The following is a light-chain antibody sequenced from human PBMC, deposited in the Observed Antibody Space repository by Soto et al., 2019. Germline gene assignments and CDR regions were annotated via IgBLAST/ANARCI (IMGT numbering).Light chain of an antibody. CDR3: QQRSNWPLIT. CDR2: DAS. V-gene: IGKV3-11*01. J-gene: IGKJ5*01. CDR1: QNVDTKY. Sequence: EIVLTQSPGTLSLSPGERATLSCRASQNVDTKYLARYQQKPGQAPRLLIYDASNRATGIPARFSGSGSGTDFTLTISSLEPEDFAVYYCQQRSNWPLITFGQGTRLEIK.